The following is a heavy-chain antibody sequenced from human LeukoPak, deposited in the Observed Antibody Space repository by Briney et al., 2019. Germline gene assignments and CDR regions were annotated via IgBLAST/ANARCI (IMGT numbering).Heavy chain of an antibody. D-gene: IGHD5-18*01. Sequence: PSETLSLTCTVSGGSISSYYWSWIRQPPGKGLEWIGYIYYSGSTNYNPSLKSRVTISVDTSKNQFSLKLSSVTAADTAVYYCAGCAGGIQLWFYNWFDPWGQGTLVTVSS. J-gene: IGHJ5*02. CDR1: GGSISSYY. CDR2: IYYSGST. CDR3: AGCAGGIQLWFYNWFDP. V-gene: IGHV4-59*12.